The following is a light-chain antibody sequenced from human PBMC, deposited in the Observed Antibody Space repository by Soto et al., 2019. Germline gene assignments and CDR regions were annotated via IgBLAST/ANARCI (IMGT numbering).Light chain of an antibody. CDR1: QTVSSSY. CDR3: QQYGSSPRT. V-gene: IGKV3-20*01. Sequence: EIVLTLSPGTLSLSPGERATLSCRASQTVSSSYLAWYQQKLGQAPRLLIYGASNRATGIPDRFSGSGSGTDFTLTISRLEPEDFAVYYCQQYGSSPRTFGQGTKVDIK. CDR2: GAS. J-gene: IGKJ1*01.